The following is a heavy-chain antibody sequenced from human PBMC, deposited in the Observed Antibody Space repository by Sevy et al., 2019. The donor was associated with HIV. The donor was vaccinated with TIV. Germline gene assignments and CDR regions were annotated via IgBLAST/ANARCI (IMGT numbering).Heavy chain of an antibody. D-gene: IGHD6-13*01. CDR2: IYYSGST. CDR3: ARATSSSWSFDY. J-gene: IGHJ4*02. V-gene: IGHV4-31*03. CDR1: DGSISSGGYY. Sequence: SETLSLTCTVSDGSISSGGYYWSWIRQHPGKGLEWIGYIYYSGSTYYNPSLKSRVTISVDTSKNQFSLKLSSVTAADTAVYYCARATSSSWSFDYWGQGTLVTVSS.